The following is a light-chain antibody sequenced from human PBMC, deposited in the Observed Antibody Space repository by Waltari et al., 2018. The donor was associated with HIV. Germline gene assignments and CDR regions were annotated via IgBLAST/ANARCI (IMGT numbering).Light chain of an antibody. J-gene: IGKJ2*01. CDR1: QSISSY. Sequence: EIVLTQSPATLSLSPGERATLSCGASQSISSYLAWYQQKPGLAPRLLIYDASNRAPGIPDRFSGSGSRTEFTLTISRLEPEDFAVYYCQQWGGSPGTFGQGTKLEI. CDR2: DAS. V-gene: IGKV3D-20*01. CDR3: QQWGGSPGT.